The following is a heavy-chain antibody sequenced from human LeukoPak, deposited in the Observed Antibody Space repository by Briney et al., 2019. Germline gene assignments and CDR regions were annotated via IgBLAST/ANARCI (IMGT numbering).Heavy chain of an antibody. D-gene: IGHD2-15*01. J-gene: IGHJ4*02. CDR3: TRDTGCSGGTCYSFYDY. CDR2: KKQDGSEK. V-gene: IGHV3-7*01. Sequence: GGSLRLSCAASGFTFSSYWMTWVGQAPGKGLGGVANKKQDGSEKYYLDSVKGRSTISRDNAKNSLYLQMNSLRAEDTAVYYCTRDTGCSGGTCYSFYDYWGQGTLVTVSS. CDR1: GFTFSSYW.